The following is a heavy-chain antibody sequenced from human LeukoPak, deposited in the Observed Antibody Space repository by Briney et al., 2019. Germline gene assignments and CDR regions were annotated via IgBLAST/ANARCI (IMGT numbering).Heavy chain of an antibody. Sequence: GGSLRLSCAASGFTFSSYWMSWVRQAPGKGLEWVANIKQDGSEKYYVDSVKGRFTISRDNAKNSLYLQMISLRAEDTAVYYCARATTVTTSPSGYFDYGGQGTLVTVSS. CDR2: IKQDGSEK. D-gene: IGHD4-17*01. J-gene: IGHJ4*02. CDR3: ARATTVTTSPSGYFDY. CDR1: GFTFSSYW. V-gene: IGHV3-7*04.